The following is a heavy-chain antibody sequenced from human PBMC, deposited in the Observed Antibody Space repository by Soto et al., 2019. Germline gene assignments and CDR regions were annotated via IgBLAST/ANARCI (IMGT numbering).Heavy chain of an antibody. D-gene: IGHD1-1*01. CDR3: VRGGLQRRGLDVFDV. Sequence: GGSLRLSCASSGLTFNSYGIHLVRQAPGKGLEWVAVISHDGSKTNYAGSVKGRFTISRENAQNSLFLQMDSLRAGDTAVYYCVRGGLQRRGLDVFDVWGPGTMVTVSS. CDR2: ISHDGSKT. CDR1: GLTFNSYG. V-gene: IGHV3-30*03. J-gene: IGHJ3*01.